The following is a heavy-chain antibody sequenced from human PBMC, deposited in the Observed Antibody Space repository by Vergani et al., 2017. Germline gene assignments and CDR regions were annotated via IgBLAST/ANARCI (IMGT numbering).Heavy chain of an antibody. CDR2: IDWDDDK. D-gene: IGHD7-27*01. CDR1: GFSLSTSGMR. Sequence: QVTLKESGPALVKPTQTLTLTCTFSGFSLSTSGMRVSSIRQPPGKALEWLARIDWDDDKFYSTSLKTSLTISKDTSKNQVVLTMTNMDPVDTATYYCARSSNWGSTGFDYWGQGTLVTVSS. V-gene: IGHV2-70*04. J-gene: IGHJ4*02. CDR3: ARSSNWGSTGFDY.